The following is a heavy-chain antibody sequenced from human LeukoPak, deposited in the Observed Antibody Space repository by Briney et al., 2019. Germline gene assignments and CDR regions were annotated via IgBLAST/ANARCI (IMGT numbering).Heavy chain of an antibody. CDR1: GGSFSGYY. CDR3: ARAAYRWSSSPRRPTRWFDP. V-gene: IGHV4-34*01. CDR2: INHSGGT. J-gene: IGHJ5*02. Sequence: SETLSLTCAVYGGSFSGYYWSWIRQPPGKGLEWIGEINHSGGTNYNPSLKSRVTISVDTSKNQFSLKLSSVTAADTAVYYCARAAYRWSSSPRRPTRWFDPWGQGTLVTVSS. D-gene: IGHD6-13*01.